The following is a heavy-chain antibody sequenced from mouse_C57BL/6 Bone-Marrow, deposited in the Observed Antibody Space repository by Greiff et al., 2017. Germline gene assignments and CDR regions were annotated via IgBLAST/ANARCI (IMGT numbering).Heavy chain of an antibody. J-gene: IGHJ1*03. CDR2: IWSGGST. D-gene: IGHD4-1*01. V-gene: IGHV2-2*01. Sequence: VQVVESGPGLVQPSQSLSITCTVSGFSLTSYGVHWVRQSPGKGLEWLGVIWSGGSTDYNAAFISRLSISKDNSKSQVFFKMNSLQADDTAIYYCARNVLNCYGYFDVWGTGTTVTVSS. CDR1: GFSLTSYG. CDR3: ARNVLNCYGYFDV.